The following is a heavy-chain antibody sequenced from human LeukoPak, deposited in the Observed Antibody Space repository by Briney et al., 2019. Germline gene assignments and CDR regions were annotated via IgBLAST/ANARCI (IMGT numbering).Heavy chain of an antibody. CDR1: GFTFSSYE. D-gene: IGHD1-14*01. CDR2: ISSSGSTI. V-gene: IGHV3-48*03. CDR3: ARAGSGPTIDY. Sequence: GGSLRLSCAASGFTFSSYEMNWVRQAPGKGREWVSYISSSGSTIYYADSVKGRFTISRDNAKNSLYLQMNSLRAEDTAVYYCARAGSGPTIDYWGQGTLVTVSS. J-gene: IGHJ4*02.